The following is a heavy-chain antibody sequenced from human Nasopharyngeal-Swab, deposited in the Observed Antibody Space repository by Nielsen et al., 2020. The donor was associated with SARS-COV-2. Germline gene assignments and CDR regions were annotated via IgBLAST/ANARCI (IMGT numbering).Heavy chain of an antibody. V-gene: IGHV3-11*04. Sequence: GESLKISCAASGFTFSDYYMSWIRQAPGKGLEWVSYISSSGSTIYYADSVKGRFTISRDNAKNSLYLQMNSLRAEDTAVYYCARGLRGSYWVYWGQGTLVTVSS. D-gene: IGHD1-26*01. J-gene: IGHJ4*02. CDR1: GFTFSDYY. CDR3: ARGLRGSYWVY. CDR2: ISSSGSTI.